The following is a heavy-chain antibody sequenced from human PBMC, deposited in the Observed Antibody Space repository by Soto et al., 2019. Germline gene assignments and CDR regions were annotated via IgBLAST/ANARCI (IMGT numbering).Heavy chain of an antibody. CDR3: ASELSIAAAGPRDWFDP. V-gene: IGHV1-69*13. CDR2: IIPIFGTA. D-gene: IGHD6-13*01. J-gene: IGHJ5*02. Sequence: SVKVSCKASGGTFSSYAISWVRQAPGQGLEWMGGIIPIFGTANYAQKFQGRVAVTADESTSTAYMELSSLSSEDTAVYYCASELSIAAAGPRDWFDPWGQGTLVTVSS. CDR1: GGTFSSYA.